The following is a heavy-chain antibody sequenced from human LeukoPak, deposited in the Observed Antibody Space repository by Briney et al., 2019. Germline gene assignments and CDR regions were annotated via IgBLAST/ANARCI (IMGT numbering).Heavy chain of an antibody. CDR3: AKGSGTYQGPFDH. V-gene: IGHV3-9*01. D-gene: IGHD1-1*01. CDR2: ISSNGEST. Sequence: GGSLRLSCTASGFSFEAYAMQWVRQVPGKGLQWVSGISSNGESTGYADSVKGRFTISRDNAKNSLYLQMNFLRTEDKALYYCAKGSGTYQGPFDHWAQGILVTVSS. CDR1: GFSFEAYA. J-gene: IGHJ4*02.